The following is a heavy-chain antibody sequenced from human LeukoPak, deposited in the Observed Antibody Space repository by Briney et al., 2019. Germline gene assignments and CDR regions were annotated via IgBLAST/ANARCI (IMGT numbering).Heavy chain of an antibody. D-gene: IGHD2-21*02. J-gene: IGHJ6*02. Sequence: SETLSLTCAVYDGSFSGYYWSWIRQPPGKGLEWIGEINHSGSTNYNPSLKSRVTISVDTSKNQFSLKLSSVTAADTAVYYCARGVVATSGYYGMDVWGQGTTVTVSS. CDR3: ARGVVATSGYYGMDV. CDR2: INHSGST. V-gene: IGHV4-34*01. CDR1: DGSFSGYY.